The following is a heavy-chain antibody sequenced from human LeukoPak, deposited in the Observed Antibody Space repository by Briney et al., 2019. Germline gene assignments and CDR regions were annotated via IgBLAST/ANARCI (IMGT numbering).Heavy chain of an antibody. CDR1: GGPISSNTYY. J-gene: IGHJ4*02. D-gene: IGHD6-13*01. Sequence: SETLSLTCTISGGPISSNTYYWGWIRQPPGKGLEWIGSIYYSGSTFYIPSLKSRVTISVDTSKNQFSLRLSSVAAADTAVYYCAGSAAGLTKFDYWGQGALVTVSS. CDR2: IYYSGST. CDR3: AGSAAGLTKFDY. V-gene: IGHV4-39*07.